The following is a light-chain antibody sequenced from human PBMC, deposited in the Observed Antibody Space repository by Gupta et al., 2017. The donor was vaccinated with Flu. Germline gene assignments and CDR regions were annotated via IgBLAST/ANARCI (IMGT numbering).Light chain of an antibody. Sequence: PSSLSASVGDRVTITCRTSQSISSYLNWYQQKPGAAPKLVIYAASSLQSGVPSRFSGSGSGTDFTLTISSLQPEDVATYFCHQTYSFPQTFVQGTKVEIK. CDR2: AAS. J-gene: IGKJ1*01. CDR1: QSISSY. CDR3: HQTYSFPQT. V-gene: IGKV1-39*01.